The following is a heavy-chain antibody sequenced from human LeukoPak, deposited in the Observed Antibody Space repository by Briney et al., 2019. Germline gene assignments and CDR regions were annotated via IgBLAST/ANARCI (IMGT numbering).Heavy chain of an antibody. V-gene: IGHV1-2*02. Sequence: ASVKVSCKASGYTFTGYYMHWVRQAPGQGLEWMGWINLNNSGTNYAQKLQGRVTMTTDTSTSTAYMELRSLRSDDTAVYYCARSRGQHIVMVTAKTQLYYFDYWGQGTLVTVSS. J-gene: IGHJ4*02. D-gene: IGHD2-21*02. CDR2: INLNNSGT. CDR1: GYTFTGYY. CDR3: ARSRGQHIVMVTAKTQLYYFDY.